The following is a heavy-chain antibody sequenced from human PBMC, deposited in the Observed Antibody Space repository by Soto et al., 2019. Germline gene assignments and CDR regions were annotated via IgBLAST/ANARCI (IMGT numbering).Heavy chain of an antibody. CDR3: ARSRPGQPTSINWFDP. J-gene: IGHJ5*02. V-gene: IGHV1-69*13. D-gene: IGHD6-13*01. Sequence: SVKVSCKASGGTFSSYAISWVRQAPGQGLEWMGGIIPIFGTANYAQKFQGRVTITADESTSTAYMELSSLRSEDTAVYYCARSRPGQPTSINWFDPWGQGTLVTVSS. CDR2: IIPIFGTA. CDR1: GGTFSSYA.